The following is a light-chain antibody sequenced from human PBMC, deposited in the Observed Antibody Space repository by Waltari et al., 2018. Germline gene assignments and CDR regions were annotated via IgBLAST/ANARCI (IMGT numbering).Light chain of an antibody. J-gene: IGLJ1*01. CDR1: SRDVGNSAI. V-gene: IGLV2-23*02. Sequence: QSGLTQPASVSGSPGQSITMSCTGTSRDVGNSAIVPWYQQYPGKAPKLMVYEVTRRSSGVSDRFSGSKSGNTASLTIYGLQSEDEADYYCCSYAGLGIYVFGTGTKVTVL. CDR2: EVT. CDR3: CSYAGLGIYV.